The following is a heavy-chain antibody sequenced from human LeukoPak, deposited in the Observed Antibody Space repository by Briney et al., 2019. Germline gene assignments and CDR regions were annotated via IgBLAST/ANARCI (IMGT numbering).Heavy chain of an antibody. CDR1: GFTSSNYS. Sequence: GGSLTLSCSAYGFTSSNYSMKWVRQAPGKGLEWVSYISSSGSTIYCADSVKGRFTISRDSAKNSLYLQMNSLRDEDTAVYYCAKQDKSGYFGTFDIWGQGTMVTVSS. CDR2: ISSSGSTI. CDR3: AKQDKSGYFGTFDI. D-gene: IGHD3-3*01. J-gene: IGHJ3*02. V-gene: IGHV3-48*02.